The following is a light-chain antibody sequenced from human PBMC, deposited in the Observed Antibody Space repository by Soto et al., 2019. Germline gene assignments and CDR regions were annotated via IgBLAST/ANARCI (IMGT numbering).Light chain of an antibody. CDR3: QEYNSYPVS. CDR2: DAS. V-gene: IGKV1-5*01. CDR1: QSIGTW. J-gene: IGKJ5*01. Sequence: DIQVTQSPATLSAFVGDRVTISCRARQSIGTWLAWYQQKPGKAPKLLIYDASTLESGVPSRFSGSGSGTEFTLTIRSLQPEYVATYYCQEYNSYPVSFGQGTRLDI.